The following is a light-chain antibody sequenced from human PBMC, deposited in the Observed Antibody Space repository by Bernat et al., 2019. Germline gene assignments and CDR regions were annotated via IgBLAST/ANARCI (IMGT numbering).Light chain of an antibody. CDR2: RHN. CDR3: TAWDASLSAYV. Sequence: QSVLTQPPSASGTPGQRVTISCSGSSSNIGSNYVYWYQQLPGTAPKLLIYRHNERPSGVPDRFSGSKSGTSASLAISGLRSEDEADYYCTAWDASLSAYVFGTGTKVTVL. J-gene: IGLJ1*01. V-gene: IGLV1-47*01. CDR1: SSNIGSNY.